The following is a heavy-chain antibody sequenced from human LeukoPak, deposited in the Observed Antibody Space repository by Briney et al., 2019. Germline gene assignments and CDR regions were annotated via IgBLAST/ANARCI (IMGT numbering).Heavy chain of an antibody. CDR3: ARSQRAYCGGDCYVLGY. J-gene: IGHJ4*02. D-gene: IGHD2-21*01. CDR2: INWNGGST. Sequence: GGSLRLSCAASGFIFSNYGMSWVRQAPGKGLEWVSGINWNGGSTGYADSVKGRFTISRDNAKNSLYLQMNSLRAEDTALYHCARSQRAYCGGDCYVLGYWGQGTLVTVSS. CDR1: GFIFSNYG. V-gene: IGHV3-20*01.